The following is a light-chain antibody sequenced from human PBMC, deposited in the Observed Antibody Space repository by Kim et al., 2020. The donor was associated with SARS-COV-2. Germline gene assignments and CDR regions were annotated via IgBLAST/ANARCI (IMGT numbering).Light chain of an antibody. J-gene: IGLJ2*01. V-gene: IGLV3-19*01. Sequence: ALGQTVRSTCQGDSLRTYSASWYQQKPRQAPVLVIYGKEKRPSGIPQRFSGSTSGDTASLTITGAQAEDEADYYCQSRDSSGDHVVFGGGTQLTVL. CDR2: GKE. CDR3: QSRDSSGDHVV. CDR1: SLRTYS.